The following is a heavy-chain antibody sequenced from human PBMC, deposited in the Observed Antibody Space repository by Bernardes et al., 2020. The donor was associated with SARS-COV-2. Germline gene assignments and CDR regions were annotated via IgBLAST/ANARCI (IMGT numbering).Heavy chain of an antibody. Sequence: SETLSLTCTVSGGSISSYYWSWIRQPPGKGLEWIGYIYYSGSTNYNPSLKSRVTISVDTSKNQFSLKLSSVTAAATAVYYCARGQYTYYYGMDVWGQGTTVTVSS. J-gene: IGHJ6*02. D-gene: IGHD6-6*01. CDR1: GGSISSYY. CDR3: ARGQYTYYYGMDV. V-gene: IGHV4-59*12. CDR2: IYYSGST.